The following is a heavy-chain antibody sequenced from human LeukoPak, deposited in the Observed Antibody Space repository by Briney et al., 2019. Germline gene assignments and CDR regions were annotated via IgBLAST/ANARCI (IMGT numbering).Heavy chain of an antibody. CDR1: GGSFSGYY. CDR3: ARGRNYYGSGSYWHYYYYMDV. CDR2: INHSGST. V-gene: IGHV4-34*01. D-gene: IGHD3-10*01. J-gene: IGHJ6*03. Sequence: SETLSLTCAVYGGSFSGYYWSWIRQPPGKGLEWIGEINHSGSTNYNPSLKSRVTISVDTSKNQFSLKLSSVTAADTAVYYCARGRNYYGSGSYWHYYYYMDVWGKGTTVTVSS.